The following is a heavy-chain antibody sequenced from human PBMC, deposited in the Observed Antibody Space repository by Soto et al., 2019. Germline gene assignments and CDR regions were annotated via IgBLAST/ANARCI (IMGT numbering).Heavy chain of an antibody. J-gene: IGHJ4*02. CDR2: ISGSGAGT. Sequence: EVQLLESGGGLEQPGGSLRLSCAASGFTFNSYAMSWVRQAPGKGLEWVSMISGSGAGTYYADSVKGRFTISRDNSKNTLYLQMNSLRAEDTAVYYCAGTVPNANFDYWGQGTPVIVSS. V-gene: IGHV3-23*01. CDR3: AGTVPNANFDY. D-gene: IGHD4-17*01. CDR1: GFTFNSYA.